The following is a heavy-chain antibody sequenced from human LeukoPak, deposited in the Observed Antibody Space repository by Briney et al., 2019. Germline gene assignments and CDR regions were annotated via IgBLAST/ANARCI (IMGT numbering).Heavy chain of an antibody. CDR2: IYSGGST. Sequence: GGSLSLSCAASGFTFSSYAMSWVRQAPGKGLEWVSVIYSGGSTYYADSVKGRFTISRDNSKNTLYLQMNSLRAEDTAVYYCASSEPHYDFWSGYYYRTYYYYGMDVWGQGTTVTVSS. CDR3: ASSEPHYDFWSGYYYRTYYYYGMDV. D-gene: IGHD3-3*01. J-gene: IGHJ6*02. V-gene: IGHV3-53*01. CDR1: GFTFSSYA.